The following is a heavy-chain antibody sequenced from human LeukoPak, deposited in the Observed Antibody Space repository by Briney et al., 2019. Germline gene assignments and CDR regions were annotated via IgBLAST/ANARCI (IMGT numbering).Heavy chain of an antibody. V-gene: IGHV4-59*08. CDR1: GGSFSGYY. J-gene: IGHJ4*02. CDR3: ARGYTAMVIGY. Sequence: SETLSLTCAVYGGSFSGYYWSWIRQPPGKGLEWIGYIYYSGSTNYNPSLKSRVTISVDTSKNQFSLKLSSVTAADTAVYYCARGYTAMVIGYWGQGTLVTVSS. CDR2: IYYSGST. D-gene: IGHD5-18*01.